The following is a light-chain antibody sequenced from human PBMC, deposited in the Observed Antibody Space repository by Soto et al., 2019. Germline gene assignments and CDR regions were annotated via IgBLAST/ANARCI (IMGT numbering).Light chain of an antibody. CDR3: QSYDDSLSVHYV. J-gene: IGLJ1*01. CDR1: TSNIGSTYD. CDR2: GNT. V-gene: IGLV1-40*01. Sequence: QLVLTQPPSVSGAPGQRVTISCTGSTSNIGSTYDVQWYQQLPGTAPKLLIHGNTNRPSGVLDRFSGSKSGTSASLAITGLQADDEADYYCQSYDDSLSVHYVFGTGTKLTVL.